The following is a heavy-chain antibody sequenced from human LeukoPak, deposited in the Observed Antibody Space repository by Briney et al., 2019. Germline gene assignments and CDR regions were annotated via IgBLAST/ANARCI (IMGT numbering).Heavy chain of an antibody. CDR3: AKAVHPREGFSRSGYDF. CDR1: GFTFSSYA. D-gene: IGHD3-3*01. CDR2: ISGSGGST. J-gene: IGHJ4*02. V-gene: IGHV3-23*01. Sequence: GGSLRLSCAASGFTFSSYAMSWVRQAPGKGLKWVSAISGSGGSTYYADSVKGRFTISRDNSKNTLYLQMNSLRAEDTAIFYCAKAVHPREGFSRSGYDFWGQGTLVTVSS.